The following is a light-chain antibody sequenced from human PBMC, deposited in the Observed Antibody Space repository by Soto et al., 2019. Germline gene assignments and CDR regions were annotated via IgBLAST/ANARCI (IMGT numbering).Light chain of an antibody. CDR2: RNN. CDR1: SSNIESNF. V-gene: IGLV1-47*01. J-gene: IGLJ2*01. CDR3: TVWDDSLRGRL. Sequence: SVLTQPPSASGTPGQRVTISCSGSSSNIESNFVYWYQQFPGTAPRLLIYRNNQRPSGVPDRFSGSKSGTSASLAISALRSEDEADYYCTVWDDSLRGRLFVGGTKVTVL.